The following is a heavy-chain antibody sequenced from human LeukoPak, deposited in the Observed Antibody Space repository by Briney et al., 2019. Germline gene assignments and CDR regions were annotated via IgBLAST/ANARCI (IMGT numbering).Heavy chain of an antibody. V-gene: IGHV4-59*01. CDR3: ARFAYGSGSPVDY. CDR1: GGSISGYY. J-gene: IGHJ4*02. D-gene: IGHD3-10*01. CDR2: IYYGGST. Sequence: PSETLSLTCTVSGGSISGYYWSWIRQPPGKGLEWIGYIYYGGSTNYNPSLKSRVTISVDTSKNQFSLKLSSVTAADTAVYYCARFAYGSGSPVDYWGQGTLVTVSS.